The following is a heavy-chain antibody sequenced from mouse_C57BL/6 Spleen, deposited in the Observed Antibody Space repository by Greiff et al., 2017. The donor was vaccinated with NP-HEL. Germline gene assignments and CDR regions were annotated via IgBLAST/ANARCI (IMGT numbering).Heavy chain of an antibody. J-gene: IGHJ4*01. CDR2: IYPNSGGT. D-gene: IGHD2-4*01. CDR1: GYTFTSYW. V-gene: IGHV1-72*01. CDR3: ARSLPDYSYAMDY. Sequence: QVQLQQPGAELVKPGASVKLSCKASGYTFTSYWMHWVKQRPGRGLEWIGGIYPNSGGTKYNEKFKSKATLTVDKPSSTAYMQLSSLTSEDSTVYYCARSLPDYSYAMDYWGQGTSVTVSS.